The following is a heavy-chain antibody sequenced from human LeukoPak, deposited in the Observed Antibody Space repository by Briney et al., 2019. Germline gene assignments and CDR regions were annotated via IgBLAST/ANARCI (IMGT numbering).Heavy chain of an antibody. CDR2: IYYSGST. D-gene: IGHD4-17*01. CDR1: GGSISSSSYY. CDR3: AGLRYYFDY. J-gene: IGHJ4*02. V-gene: IGHV4-39*07. Sequence: SETLSLTCTVSGGSISSSSYYWGWIRQPPGKGLEWIGSIYYSGSTYYNPSLKSRVTISVDTSKNQFSLKLTSVTAADTAVYYCAGLRYYFDYWGQGTLVTVSS.